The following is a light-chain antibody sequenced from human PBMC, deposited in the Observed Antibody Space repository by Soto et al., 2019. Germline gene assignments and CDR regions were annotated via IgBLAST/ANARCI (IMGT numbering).Light chain of an antibody. V-gene: IGLV2-14*01. CDR3: SSYTTSLTYV. Sequence: QSVLTQPASLSGSPGQSITISCTGASNDVDAYNYVSWYQQHPGKVPKLMIYDVSSRPSGVSDRFSGSKSGNTASLTISGLQAEDEADYYCSSYTTSLTYVFGTGTKVTVL. CDR2: DVS. J-gene: IGLJ1*01. CDR1: SNDVDAYNY.